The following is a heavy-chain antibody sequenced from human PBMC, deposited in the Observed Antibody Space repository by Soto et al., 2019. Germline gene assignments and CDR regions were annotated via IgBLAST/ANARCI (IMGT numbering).Heavy chain of an antibody. D-gene: IGHD6-19*01. J-gene: IGHJ3*02. Sequence: KPSETLSLTCAVSGGSISSSNWWSWVRQPPGKGLEWIGEIYHSGSTNYNPSLKSRVTISVDKSKNQFSLKLSSVTAADTAVYYCARDEGQRAHGWYGAFDIWGQGTMVTVSS. CDR3: ARDEGQRAHGWYGAFDI. CDR2: IYHSGST. CDR1: GGSISSSNW. V-gene: IGHV4-4*02.